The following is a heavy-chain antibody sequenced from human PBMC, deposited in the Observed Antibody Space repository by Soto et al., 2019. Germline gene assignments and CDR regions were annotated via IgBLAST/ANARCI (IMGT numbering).Heavy chain of an antibody. J-gene: IGHJ6*02. Sequence: QGQLVQPGAEVKKPGSSWKVSCKASGGTFGSYAFTWVRRAPGQGLEWLGGVIPILNSPAYAQKFQARVVITADEITNTAYMELNSLRFDDTAVYYCAREAPYCTSATCPKFYDMDVWGQGSTVTVAS. CDR2: VIPILNSP. D-gene: IGHD2-2*01. CDR1: GGTFGSYA. V-gene: IGHV1-69*01. CDR3: AREAPYCTSATCPKFYDMDV.